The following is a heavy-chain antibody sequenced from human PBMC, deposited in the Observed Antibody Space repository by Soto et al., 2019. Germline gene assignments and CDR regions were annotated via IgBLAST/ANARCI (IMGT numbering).Heavy chain of an antibody. J-gene: IGHJ4*02. V-gene: IGHV3-73*01. Sequence: GGSLRLSCAASGFTFSVSAMHWVCQASGKGLEWVGRIRTKGNNYATVYDASVKGRFTISRDDSKNTAYLQMNSLKTEDTAVYYRTRWGPTGFDYWGQGTLVTVSS. CDR1: GFTFSVSA. CDR2: IRTKGNNYAT. D-gene: IGHD7-27*01. CDR3: TRWGPTGFDY.